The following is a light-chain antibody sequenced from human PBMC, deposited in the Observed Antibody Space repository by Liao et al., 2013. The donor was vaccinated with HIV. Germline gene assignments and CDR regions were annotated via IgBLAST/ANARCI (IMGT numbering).Light chain of an antibody. Sequence: SYELTQPPSVSVSPGQTARITCSGDALPKQYAYWYQQKPGQAPVLLIYKDSERPSGIPERFSGSSSGTTVTLTISGVQAEDEADYFCQAWDRSADVVFGGGTKLTVL. CDR3: QAWDRSADVV. J-gene: IGLJ2*01. CDR2: KDS. V-gene: IGLV3-25*03. CDR1: ALPKQY.